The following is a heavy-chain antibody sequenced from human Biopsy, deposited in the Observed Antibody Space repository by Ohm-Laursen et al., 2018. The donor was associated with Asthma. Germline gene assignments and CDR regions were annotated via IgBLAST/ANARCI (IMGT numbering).Heavy chain of an antibody. CDR1: GFRFNSYA. V-gene: IGHV3-23*01. Sequence: SLRLSCTAPGFRFNSYAVSWVRQAPGKGPERVSTISASGNSTYCGDSVKGRFTISRDNSKNTLFLHMNSLRADDTAVYYCAKGMDTFDIWGQGTLVTVSS. J-gene: IGHJ3*02. CDR3: AKGMDTFDI. CDR2: ISASGNST. D-gene: IGHD5-18*01.